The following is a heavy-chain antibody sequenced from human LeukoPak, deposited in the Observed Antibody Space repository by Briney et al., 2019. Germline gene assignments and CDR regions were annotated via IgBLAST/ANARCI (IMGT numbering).Heavy chain of an antibody. CDR2: IFYSGST. D-gene: IGHD3-10*01. J-gene: IGHJ3*02. CDR3: AKSNGYGLVDI. CDR1: GGSIGTRFYF. Sequence: WDTLSLSCSVCGGSIGTRFYFGGGIRHPPGECLEGFGNIFYSGSTYYSPSLRSRVTISLDTSRNQFSLKLNSVTAADTAVYYCAKSNGYGLVDIWGQGTMVTVSS. V-gene: IGHV4-39*07.